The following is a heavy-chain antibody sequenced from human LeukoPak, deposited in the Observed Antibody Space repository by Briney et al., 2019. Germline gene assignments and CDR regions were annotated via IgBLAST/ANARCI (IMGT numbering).Heavy chain of an antibody. J-gene: IGHJ6*03. CDR3: ARVGYDFWSGYLYYYYYYYMDV. CDR1: GGSISSTSYY. V-gene: IGHV4-39*07. CDR2: IYYSGTT. D-gene: IGHD3-3*01. Sequence: PSETLSLTCTVSGGSISSTSYYWGWIRQPPGKGLEWIGSIYYSGTTYYNPSLKSRVTISVDTSKNQFSLKLSSVTAADTAVYYCARVGYDFWSGYLYYYYYYYMDVWGKGTTVTVSS.